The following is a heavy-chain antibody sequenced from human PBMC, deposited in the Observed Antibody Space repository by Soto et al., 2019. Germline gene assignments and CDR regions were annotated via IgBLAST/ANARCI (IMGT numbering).Heavy chain of an antibody. CDR3: ARDLGCSGGSCYRDWFDP. D-gene: IGHD2-15*01. CDR1: GGSISSGGYY. J-gene: IGHJ5*02. V-gene: IGHV4-31*03. Sequence: SETLSLTCTVSGGSISSGGYYWSWIRQHPGKGLEWIGYIYYSGSTYYNPSLKSRVTISVDTSKNQFSLKLSSVTAADTAAYYCARDLGCSGGSCYRDWFDPWGQGTLVTVSS. CDR2: IYYSGST.